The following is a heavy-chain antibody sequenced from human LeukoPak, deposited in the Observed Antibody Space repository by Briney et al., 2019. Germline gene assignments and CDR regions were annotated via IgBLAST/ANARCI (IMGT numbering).Heavy chain of an antibody. D-gene: IGHD5-18*01. CDR1: GGSFSGHY. Sequence: NPSETLSLTCAVYGGSFSGHYWSWIRQPPGKGLEWIGYIYYSGSTNYNPSLKSRVTISEDTSKNQFSLNLTSVTAADTAVYHCARVQYSYGSGYYFDYWGQGTLVTVSS. V-gene: IGHV4-59*11. J-gene: IGHJ4*02. CDR2: IYYSGST. CDR3: ARVQYSYGSGYYFDY.